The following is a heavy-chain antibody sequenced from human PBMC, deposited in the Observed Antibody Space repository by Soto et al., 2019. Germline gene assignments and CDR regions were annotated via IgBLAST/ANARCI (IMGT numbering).Heavy chain of an antibody. CDR1: GDTFTDSS. CDR2: INLNSGDT. V-gene: IGHV1-2*02. CDR3: ARDLGGYDLYGPDT. D-gene: IGHD5-12*01. Sequence: QVQLVQSGAEVKKPGASVKVSCKASGDTFTDSSMHWVRQAPGQGLVWMGWINLNSGDTSYAQVFRGRVTMTRDTSIVTAYMELSRLESDATAVYYCARDLGGYDLYGPDTWGQGTMVTVSS. J-gene: IGHJ5*02.